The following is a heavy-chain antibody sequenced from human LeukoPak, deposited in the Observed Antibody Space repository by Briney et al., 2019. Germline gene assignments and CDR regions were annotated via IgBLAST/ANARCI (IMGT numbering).Heavy chain of an antibody. CDR1: GGSVSSYY. J-gene: IGHJ2*01. CDR3: ARFHSGPSGWYVLWYFDL. Sequence: PSETLSLTCAVYGGSVSSYYWSWIRQPPGKGLEWIGYIYNSESTKYNSSLESRVTTSVDTSKNQLYLKLSSVTAADTAVYYCARFHSGPSGWYVLWYFDLWGRGTLVTVSS. V-gene: IGHV4-4*09. D-gene: IGHD6-19*01. CDR2: IYNSEST.